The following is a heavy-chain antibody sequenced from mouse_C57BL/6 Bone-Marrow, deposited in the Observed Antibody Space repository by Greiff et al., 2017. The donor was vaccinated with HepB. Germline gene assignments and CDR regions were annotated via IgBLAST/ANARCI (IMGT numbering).Heavy chain of an antibody. V-gene: IGHV1-63*01. D-gene: IGHD2-3*01. Sequence: VRLQQSGAELVRPGTSVKMSCKASGYTFTNYWIGWAKQRPGHGLEWIGDIYPGGGYTNYNEKFKGKATLTADKSSSTAYMQFSSLTSEDSAIYYCARYYDGYYFYAMDYWGQGTSVTVSS. CDR1: GYTFTNYW. CDR2: IYPGGGYT. J-gene: IGHJ4*01. CDR3: ARYYDGYYFYAMDY.